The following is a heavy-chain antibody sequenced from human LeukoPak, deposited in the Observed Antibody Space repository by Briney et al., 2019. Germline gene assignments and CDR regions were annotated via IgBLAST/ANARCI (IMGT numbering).Heavy chain of an antibody. CDR3: ASELPQLWLDY. D-gene: IGHD5-18*01. CDR1: GFTFSSYE. Sequence: GSLRLSCAASGFTFSSYEMNWVRQAPGKGLEWVSYISSSGSTIYYADSVKGRFTISRDNAKNSLYLQMNSLRAEDTAVYYCASELPQLWLDYWGQGTLVTVSS. CDR2: ISSSGSTI. V-gene: IGHV3-48*03. J-gene: IGHJ4*02.